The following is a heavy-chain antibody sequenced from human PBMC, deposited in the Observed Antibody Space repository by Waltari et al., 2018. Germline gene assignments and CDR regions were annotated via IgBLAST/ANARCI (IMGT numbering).Heavy chain of an antibody. CDR1: GGTFSSYA. V-gene: IGHV1-69*04. Sequence: QVQLVQSGAEVKKPGSSVKVSCKASGGTFSSYAISWVRRAHGKGLELMGRIIPILGIANYAQKFQGRFTITADKSTSTAYMELSSLRSEDTAVYYCARSGSGSYFYYYYGMDVWGQGTTVTVSS. CDR3: ARSGSGSYFYYYYGMDV. D-gene: IGHD3-10*01. J-gene: IGHJ6*02. CDR2: IIPILGIA.